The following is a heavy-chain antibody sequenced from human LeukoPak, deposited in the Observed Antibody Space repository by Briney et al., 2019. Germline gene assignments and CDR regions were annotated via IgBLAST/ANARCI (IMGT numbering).Heavy chain of an antibody. J-gene: IGHJ4*02. Sequence: PSETLSLTCTVSGGSISSYYWSWIRQPPGKGLEWIGHIYYSGSTNYNPSLKSRVTITVDTSKNQFSLKLSSVTAADTAVYYCARVGGTVVTRPFDYWGQGTLVTVSS. CDR3: ARVGGTVVTRPFDY. D-gene: IGHD4-23*01. CDR2: IYYSGST. V-gene: IGHV4-59*01. CDR1: GGSISSYY.